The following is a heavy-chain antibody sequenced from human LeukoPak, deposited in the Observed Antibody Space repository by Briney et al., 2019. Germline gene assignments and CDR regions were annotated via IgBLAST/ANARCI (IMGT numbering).Heavy chain of an antibody. V-gene: IGHV1-8*01. CDR2: VNPNSGNT. CDR1: GYTFTSFD. Sequence: ASVTVSCKASGYTFTSFDINWVRQATGQGLEWMGWVNPNSGNTGYAQKFQGRVTMTRNTSISTAYMEVSSLRSEDTAVYYCARGRQQLVRYFDYWGQGTLVTVSS. J-gene: IGHJ4*02. CDR3: ARGRQQLVRYFDY. D-gene: IGHD6-6*01.